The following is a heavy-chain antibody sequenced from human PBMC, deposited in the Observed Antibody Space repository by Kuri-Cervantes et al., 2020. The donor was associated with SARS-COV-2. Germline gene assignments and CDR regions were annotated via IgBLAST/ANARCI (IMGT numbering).Heavy chain of an antibody. J-gene: IGHJ3*01. V-gene: IGHV3-48*01. CDR1: GFTFSSYS. D-gene: IGHD1-26*01. Sequence: GESLKISCAASGFTFSSYSMNWVRQAPGKGLEWVSYISSSSSTIYYADSVKGRFTISRDNSKNTLYLQMNSLRADDTAVYYCAKSPVDSGTYLSPAFDFWGQGTMVTVSS. CDR3: AKSPVDSGTYLSPAFDF. CDR2: ISSSSSTI.